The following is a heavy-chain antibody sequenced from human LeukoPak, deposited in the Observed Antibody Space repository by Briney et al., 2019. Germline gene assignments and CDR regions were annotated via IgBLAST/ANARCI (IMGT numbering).Heavy chain of an antibody. CDR2: IKQDGSDK. D-gene: IGHD2-15*01. CDR1: GFTFTTYW. Sequence: PGGSLRLSCAASGFTFTTYWMTWVRQAPGKGLEWVANIKQDGSDKYYVDSVKGRFTISRDNAKNSLYLQMNSLRAEDTAVYYCARWKGGGYFDYWGQGTLVTVSS. J-gene: IGHJ4*02. V-gene: IGHV3-7*03. CDR3: ARWKGGGYFDY.